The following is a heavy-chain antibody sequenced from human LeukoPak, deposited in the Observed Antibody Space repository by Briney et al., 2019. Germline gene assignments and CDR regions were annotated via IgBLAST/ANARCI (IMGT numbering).Heavy chain of an antibody. CDR1: GYTFTSYG. CDR3: AKDGPSAVTAIPGLNCFDP. V-gene: IGHV1-2*02. Sequence: GASVKVSCKASGYTFTSYGISWVRQAPGQGLEWMGWINPNSGGTKYAQKFQGRVTMTRDTSISTAYMELSSLRSDDTAVYYCAKDGPSAVTAIPGLNCFDPWGQGTLVTVSS. J-gene: IGHJ5*02. CDR2: INPNSGGT. D-gene: IGHD2-21*02.